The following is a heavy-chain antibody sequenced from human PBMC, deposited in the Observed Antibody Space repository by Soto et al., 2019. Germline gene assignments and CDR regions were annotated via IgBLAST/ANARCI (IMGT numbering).Heavy chain of an antibody. CDR2: IYYSGST. D-gene: IGHD1-7*01. Sequence: SKTLSLTCSVSGGSISSSSYYWGWIRQPSGKGLVWIGSIYYSGSTYYNPSLKSRVTISVDTSKNQFSLKLSSVTAADTAVYYCARGGQLELRWSYGMDVWGQGTTVTVSS. J-gene: IGHJ6*02. V-gene: IGHV4-39*01. CDR3: ARGGQLELRWSYGMDV. CDR1: GGSISSSSYY.